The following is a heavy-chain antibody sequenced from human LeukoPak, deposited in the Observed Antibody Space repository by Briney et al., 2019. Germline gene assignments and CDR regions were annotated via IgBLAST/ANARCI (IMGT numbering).Heavy chain of an antibody. CDR1: GFTFSDYY. V-gene: IGHV3-72*01. J-gene: IGHJ4*02. Sequence: GGSLRLSCAASGFTFSDYYMDWVRQAPGKGLEWVGRSRNKAKSYTTEYAASVKGRFTVSRDDSKNSLYLQMNSLRADDTAVYYCASDETYILGAYWGQGTLVTVSS. D-gene: IGHD1-26*01. CDR2: SRNKAKSYTT. CDR3: ASDETYILGAY.